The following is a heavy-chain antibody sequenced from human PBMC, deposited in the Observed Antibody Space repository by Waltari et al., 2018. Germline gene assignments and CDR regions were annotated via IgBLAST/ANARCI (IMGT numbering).Heavy chain of an antibody. J-gene: IGHJ5*02. V-gene: IGHV4-4*02. CDR1: GCSISSSNW. Sequence: QVQLQESGPGLVKPSGTLSLTCAVPGCSISSSNWWRWVRQPPGKGLEWIGEIYHSGSTNYNPSLKSRVTISVDKSKNQFSLKLSSVTAADTAVYYCARRGCSSTSCRSGFDPWGQGTLVTVSS. D-gene: IGHD2-2*01. CDR2: IYHSGST. CDR3: ARRGCSSTSCRSGFDP.